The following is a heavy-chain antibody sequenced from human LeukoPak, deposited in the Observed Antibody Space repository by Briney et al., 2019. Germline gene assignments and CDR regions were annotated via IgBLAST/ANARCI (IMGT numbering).Heavy chain of an antibody. J-gene: IGHJ4*02. D-gene: IGHD1-26*01. CDR1: GGTFSSYA. V-gene: IGHV1-69*05. Sequence: ASVKVSCKASGGTFSSYAISWVRQAPGQGLEWMGGIIPIFGTANYAQKFQGRVTITTDEPTSTAYMELSSLRSEDTAVYYCARGGYSGSYVFDYWGQGTLVTVSS. CDR2: IIPIFGTA. CDR3: ARGGYSGSYVFDY.